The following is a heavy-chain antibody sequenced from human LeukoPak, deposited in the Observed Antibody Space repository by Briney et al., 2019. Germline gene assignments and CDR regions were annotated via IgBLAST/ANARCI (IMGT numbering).Heavy chain of an antibody. CDR1: GFTSSDYS. D-gene: IGHD6-19*01. CDR3: ARGASSSGWSYFDY. V-gene: IGHV3-48*04. Sequence: GGSLRLSCGASGFTSSDYSINWVRQAPGRGLEWISYISFTVNSKYYADSVKGRFTISRDNAKNSLYLQMNSLGAEDTAVYYCARGASSSGWSYFDYWGQGTLVTVSS. CDR2: ISFTVNSK. J-gene: IGHJ4*02.